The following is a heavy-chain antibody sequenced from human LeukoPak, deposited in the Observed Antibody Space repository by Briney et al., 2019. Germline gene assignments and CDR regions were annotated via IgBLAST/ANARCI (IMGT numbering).Heavy chain of an antibody. CDR3: ARVRWELRYYYYYYMDV. Sequence: GGSLRLSCAASGFTLSSYGMSWVRQAPGKGLEWVSAISGSGGSTYYADSVKGRFTISRDNSKNTLYLQMNSLRAEDTAVYYCARVRWELRYYYYYYMDVWGKGTTVTISS. V-gene: IGHV3-23*01. D-gene: IGHD1-26*01. J-gene: IGHJ6*03. CDR1: GFTLSSYG. CDR2: ISGSGGST.